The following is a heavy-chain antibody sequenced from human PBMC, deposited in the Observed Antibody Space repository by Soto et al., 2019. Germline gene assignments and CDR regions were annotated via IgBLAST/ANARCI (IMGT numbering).Heavy chain of an antibody. CDR3: ARDLDSGWYFDY. D-gene: IGHD6-19*01. J-gene: IGHJ4*02. Sequence: QVQLVQSGAEVKKPGASVKVSCKASGYTFTSYAMHWVRQAPGQRLEWMGWLNAGNGNTKYSQKFQGRVTITRDTSASTAYMELSSLRSEDTAVYYCARDLDSGWYFDYWGQGTLVTVSS. CDR1: GYTFTSYA. V-gene: IGHV1-3*01. CDR2: LNAGNGNT.